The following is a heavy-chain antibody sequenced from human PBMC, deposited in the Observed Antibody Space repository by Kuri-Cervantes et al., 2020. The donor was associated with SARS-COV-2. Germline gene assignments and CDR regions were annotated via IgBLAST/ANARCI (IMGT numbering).Heavy chain of an antibody. D-gene: IGHD4-11*01. J-gene: IGHJ3*02. CDR3: ATMTVLSRDAFDI. V-gene: IGHV4-39*01. Sequence: LETLSLTCTVSGVAIDSNSYYWVCMRQPPGKGLEWIGGIYYSGRTYHNPSLKSRVTLSADTSKNQFSLKLNSVTAADTAVYYCATMTVLSRDAFDIWGLGTMVTVSS. CDR2: IYYSGRT. CDR1: GVAIDSNSYY.